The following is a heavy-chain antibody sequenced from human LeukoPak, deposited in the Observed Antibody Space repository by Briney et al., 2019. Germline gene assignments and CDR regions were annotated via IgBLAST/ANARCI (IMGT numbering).Heavy chain of an antibody. Sequence: PGGPLRLSCAASGFSFSDHYMYWVRQAPGKGLEWVGRSRDKAYSYTTEYATSVRGRFTISRDDSKNSLYLQLNSLKTEDTAVYYCVRGTRVGDRRLFDYWGQGTLVTVSS. CDR3: VRGTRVGDRRLFDY. J-gene: IGHJ4*02. CDR1: GFSFSDHY. V-gene: IGHV3-72*01. D-gene: IGHD1-26*01. CDR2: SRDKAYSYTT.